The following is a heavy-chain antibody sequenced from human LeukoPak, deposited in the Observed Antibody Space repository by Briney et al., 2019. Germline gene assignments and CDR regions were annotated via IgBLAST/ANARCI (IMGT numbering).Heavy chain of an antibody. Sequence: GGSLRLSCAASGFTFSSYWMSWVRQAPGKGLEWVANIKQDGSEKNYVDSVKGRFTISRDNAKNSLYLQMNSLAIEDTAIYYCAKNRWGSVATPDSWGQGTVVTVSS. D-gene: IGHD5-12*01. CDR3: AKNRWGSVATPDS. CDR2: IKQDGSEK. CDR1: GFTFSSYW. J-gene: IGHJ4*02. V-gene: IGHV3-7*01.